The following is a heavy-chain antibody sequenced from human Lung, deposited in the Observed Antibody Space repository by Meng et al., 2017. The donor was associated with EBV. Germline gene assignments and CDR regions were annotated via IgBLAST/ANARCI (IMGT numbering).Heavy chain of an antibody. Sequence: QLQESGPGLGKPSQTLSLTCAVSGGSISSGGYSWSWIRQPPGKGLEWIGYIYHSGSTYYNPSLKSRVTISVDRSKNQFSLKLSSVTAADTAVYYCARVVAGRYNWFDPWGQGTLVTVSS. CDR2: IYHSGST. D-gene: IGHD6-6*01. CDR3: ARVVAGRYNWFDP. CDR1: GGSISSGGYS. V-gene: IGHV4-30-2*01. J-gene: IGHJ5*02.